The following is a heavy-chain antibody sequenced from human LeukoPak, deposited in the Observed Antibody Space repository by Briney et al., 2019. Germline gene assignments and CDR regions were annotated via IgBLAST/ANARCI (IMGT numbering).Heavy chain of an antibody. CDR3: ANSPRLQYFDY. CDR1: GFTVSSNY. CDR2: ISGSGGST. V-gene: IGHV3-23*01. Sequence: GGSLRLSCAASGFTVSSNYMSWVRQAPGKGLEWVSAISGSGGSTYYADSVKGRFTISRDNSKNTLYLQMNSLRAEDTALYYCANSPRLQYFDYWGQGTLVTVSS. D-gene: IGHD4-11*01. J-gene: IGHJ4*02.